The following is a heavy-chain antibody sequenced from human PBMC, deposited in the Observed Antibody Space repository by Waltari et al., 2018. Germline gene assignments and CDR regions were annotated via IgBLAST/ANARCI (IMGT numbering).Heavy chain of an antibody. J-gene: IGHJ4*02. D-gene: IGHD3-10*01. V-gene: IGHV1-3*01. CDR2: INAGNGNT. CDR3: ARDRGFRELSDAFDI. CDR1: GYTFTSYA. Sequence: QVQLVQSGAEVKKPGASVKVSCKASGYTFTSYAMHWVRQAPGQRLEWMGWINAGNGNTKYSQKFQGRVTITRDTSASTAYMELSSLRSEDTAVYYCARDRGFRELSDAFDIWGQGTLVTVSS.